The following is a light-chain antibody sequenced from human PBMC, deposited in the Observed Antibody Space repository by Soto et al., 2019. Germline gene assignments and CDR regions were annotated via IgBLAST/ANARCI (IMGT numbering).Light chain of an antibody. CDR2: RNN. CDR3: AAWDDSLSGHF. CDR1: SSNIGSNY. V-gene: IGLV1-47*01. J-gene: IGLJ1*01. Sequence: QSVLTQPPSASGTPGQRVTISCSGSSSNIGSNYVYWYQQLPGTAPKLLIYRNNQRPSEVPDRFSGSKPGTSASLAISGLRSEDEADYYCAAWDDSLSGHFFGTGTKVTVL.